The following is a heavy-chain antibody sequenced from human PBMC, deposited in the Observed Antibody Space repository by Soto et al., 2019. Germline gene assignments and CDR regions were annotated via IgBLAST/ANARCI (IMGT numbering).Heavy chain of an antibody. V-gene: IGHV3-23*01. CDR1: GFTFSGYA. CDR2: LGGTGGRA. J-gene: IGHJ4*02. D-gene: IGHD3-9*01. Sequence: PGGSLRLSCAASGFTFSGYAMCWVRQAPGKGLEWVSALGGTGGRAYYADSVKGRFTVSRDNSRNTLFLQMNSLRVEDTAIYYCAKADRPYYDILTGHDYWGQGTLVTVSS. CDR3: AKADRPYYDILTGHDY.